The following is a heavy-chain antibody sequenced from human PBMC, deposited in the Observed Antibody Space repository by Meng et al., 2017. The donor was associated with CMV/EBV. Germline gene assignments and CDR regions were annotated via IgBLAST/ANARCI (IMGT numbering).Heavy chain of an antibody. V-gene: IGHV3-9*01. J-gene: IGHJ6*02. CDR3: AKDISSVYKPYYYYGMDV. D-gene: IGHD1-14*01. CDR1: GFTFGDYA. Sequence: LRLSCAASGFTFGDYAMHWVRQAPGKGLEWVSGISWNSGSIGYADSVKGRFTISRDDAKNSLYLQMNSLRAEDTALYYCAKDISSVYKPYYYYGMDVWGQGTTVTVSS. CDR2: ISWNSGSI.